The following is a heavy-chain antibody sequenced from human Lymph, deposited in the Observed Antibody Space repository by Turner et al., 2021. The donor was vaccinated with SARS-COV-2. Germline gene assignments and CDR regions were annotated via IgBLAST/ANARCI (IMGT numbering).Heavy chain of an antibody. CDR3: ARDRDSSGWVDY. CDR2: ISDDGSDK. Sequence: VQLVESWDGVFQPGRSLRLSCAASGFPFSSYDMHWVRQAPGRGREWVALISDDGSDKYYADSVKGRFTFSRDNSKNTLYLQMNSLRAEDTAVYYCARDRDSSGWVDYWGQGTLVTVSS. V-gene: IGHV3-30*04. CDR1: GFPFSSYD. D-gene: IGHD3-22*01. J-gene: IGHJ4*02.